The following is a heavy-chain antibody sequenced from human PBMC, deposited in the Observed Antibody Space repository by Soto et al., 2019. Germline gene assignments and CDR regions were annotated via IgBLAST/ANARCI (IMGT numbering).Heavy chain of an antibody. V-gene: IGHV3-30-3*01. CDR1: GFTFSSYA. J-gene: IGHJ4*02. Sequence: PGGSLRLSCAASGFTFSSYAMHWVRQAPGKGLEWVAVISYDGSNKYYADSVKGRFTISRDNSKNTLYLQMNSLRAEDTAVYYCARDRAEQWLDAKPQKVIDYWGQGTLVTVS. D-gene: IGHD6-19*01. CDR3: ARDRAEQWLDAKPQKVIDY. CDR2: ISYDGSNK.